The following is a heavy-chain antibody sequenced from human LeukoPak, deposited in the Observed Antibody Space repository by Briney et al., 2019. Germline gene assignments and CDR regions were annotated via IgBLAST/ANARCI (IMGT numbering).Heavy chain of an antibody. J-gene: IGHJ6*03. D-gene: IGHD6-13*01. V-gene: IGHV1-8*01. Sequence: ASVTVSCKASGYTFTSYDINWVRQATGQGLEWMGWMNPNSGNTGYAQKFQGRVTMTRNTSISTAYMELSSLRSEDTAVYYCARGQQLGYYYYYYMDVWGKGTTVTVSS. CDR2: MNPNSGNT. CDR3: ARGQQLGYYYYYYMDV. CDR1: GYTFTSYD.